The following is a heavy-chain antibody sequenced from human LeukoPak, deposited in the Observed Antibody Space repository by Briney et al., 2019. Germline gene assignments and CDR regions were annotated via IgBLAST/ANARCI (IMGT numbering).Heavy chain of an antibody. J-gene: IGHJ2*01. CDR3: AKDPQAYCGGDGSYLYFDL. CDR1: GFTFSSYA. V-gene: IGHV3-23*01. D-gene: IGHD2-21*02. Sequence: GGSLRLSCAASGFTFSSYAMSWVRQAPGKGLEWVSAISGSGGSTYYADSVKGRFTISRDNSKNTLYLQMNSLRAEDTAVYYWAKDPQAYCGGDGSYLYFDLWGRGTLVTVAS. CDR2: ISGSGGST.